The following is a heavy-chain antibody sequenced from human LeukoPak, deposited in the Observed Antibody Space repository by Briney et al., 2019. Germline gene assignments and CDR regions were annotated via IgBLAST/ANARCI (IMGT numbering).Heavy chain of an antibody. CDR1: GFTFSSYS. D-gene: IGHD6-13*01. CDR3: ARELGA. J-gene: IGHJ5*02. CDR2: ISSSSSYK. V-gene: IGHV3-21*01. Sequence: PGGSLRLSCAASGFTFSSYSMNWVRQAPGKGLEWVSSISSSSSYKYYADSVKGRFTISRDNAKNSLYLQMNSLRAEDTAVYYCARELGAWGQGTLVTVSS.